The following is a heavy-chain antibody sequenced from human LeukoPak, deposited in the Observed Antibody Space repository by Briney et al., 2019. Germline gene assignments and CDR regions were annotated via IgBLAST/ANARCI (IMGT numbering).Heavy chain of an antibody. D-gene: IGHD4-17*01. V-gene: IGHV4-34*01. CDR2: INHSGST. CDR1: GGSFSGYY. CDR3: ARAGLNGDVDY. J-gene: IGHJ4*02. Sequence: SETLSLTCAVYGGSFSGYYWSWICQPPGKGLEWIGKINHSGSTNYNPSLKSRVTISVDTSKNQFSLTLSSVTAADTAVYYCARAGLNGDVDYWGQGTLVTVSS.